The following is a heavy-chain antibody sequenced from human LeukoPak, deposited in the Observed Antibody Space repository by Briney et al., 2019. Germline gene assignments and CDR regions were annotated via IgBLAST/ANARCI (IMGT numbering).Heavy chain of an antibody. Sequence: GGSLRLSCAPSRNDHMHWVRQAPGKGLEWVAGISADGIGKYYADSVKGRFTISRDNSKNTFYLQMNSLRAEDTAIYYCARGIGSSGYAGYFDYRGQGTLVTVSS. J-gene: IGHJ4*02. CDR3: ARGIGSSGYAGYFDY. D-gene: IGHD3-22*01. V-gene: IGHV3-30*04. CDR2: ISADGIGK. CDR1: RNDH.